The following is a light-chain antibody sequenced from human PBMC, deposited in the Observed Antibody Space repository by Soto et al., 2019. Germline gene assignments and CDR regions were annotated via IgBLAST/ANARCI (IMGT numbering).Light chain of an antibody. J-gene: IGKJ1*01. CDR2: AAS. CDR3: LQDYNYPRT. V-gene: IGKV1-6*01. CDR1: QGIRND. Sequence: AIQMTQSPSSLSASVGDRVTITCRASQGIRNDLGWYQQKPGKAPRLLIYAASSLHSGVPSRFSGSRSGTDFTLTINSLQPEDFATYYCLQDYNYPRTFGQGTKVEIK.